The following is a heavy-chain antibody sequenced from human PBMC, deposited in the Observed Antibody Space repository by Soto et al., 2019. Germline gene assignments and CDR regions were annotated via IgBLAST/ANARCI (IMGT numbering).Heavy chain of an antibody. CDR1: GFTFSTYW. CDR2: MNPDGSER. Sequence: PGGSLRLSCAATGFTFSTYWMSWVRQAPGKGLEWVANMNPDGSERHYVDSVEGRFTISRDNANNLLFLHMNSLRVEDTSVYYCARDPSFGALDYWGQGALVTVS. V-gene: IGHV3-7*01. D-gene: IGHD3-10*01. J-gene: IGHJ4*02. CDR3: ARDPSFGALDY.